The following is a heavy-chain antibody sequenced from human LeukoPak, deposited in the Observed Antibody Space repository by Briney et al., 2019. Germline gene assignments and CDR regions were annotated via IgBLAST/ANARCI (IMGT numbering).Heavy chain of an antibody. CDR1: GFTFSSYS. J-gene: IGHJ4*02. D-gene: IGHD3-22*01. CDR2: ISSSSSYI. CDR3: ARDVGYDSSGAYDY. V-gene: IGHV3-21*01. Sequence: PGGSLRLTCAASGFTFSSYSMNWVRQAPGKGLEWVSSISSSSSYIYYADSVKGRFTISRDNAKNSLYLQMSSLGAEDTAVYYCARDVGYDSSGAYDYWGQGTLVTVSS.